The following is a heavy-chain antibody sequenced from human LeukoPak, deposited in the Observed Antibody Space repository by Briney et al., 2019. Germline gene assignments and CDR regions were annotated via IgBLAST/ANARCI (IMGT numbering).Heavy chain of an antibody. CDR1: GGSISSYY. J-gene: IGHJ4*02. CDR3: ARDSREYSSSWPLIDY. D-gene: IGHD6-13*01. Sequence: SETLSLTCTVSGGSISSYYWSWIRQPPGKGLEWIGYIYYSGSTNYSPSLKSRVTISVDTSKNQFSLKLSSVTAADTAVYYCARDSREYSSSWPLIDYWGQGTLVTVSS. V-gene: IGHV4-59*01. CDR2: IYYSGST.